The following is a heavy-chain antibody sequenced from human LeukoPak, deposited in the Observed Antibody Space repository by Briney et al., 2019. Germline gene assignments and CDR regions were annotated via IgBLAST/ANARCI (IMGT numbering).Heavy chain of an antibody. D-gene: IGHD3-16*02. CDR1: GFTFSSYG. CDR3: AKILGELSDLDY. Sequence: AGGSLRLSCAASGFTFSSYGMHWVRQAPGKGLEWVAVISYDGSNKYYADSVKGRFTISRDNSKNTLYLQMNSLRAEDTAVYYCAKILGELSDLDYWGQGTLVTVSS. CDR2: ISYDGSNK. V-gene: IGHV3-30*18. J-gene: IGHJ4*02.